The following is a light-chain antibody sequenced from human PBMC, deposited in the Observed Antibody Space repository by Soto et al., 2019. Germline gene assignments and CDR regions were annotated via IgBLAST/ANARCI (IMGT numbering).Light chain of an antibody. J-gene: IGLJ1*01. CDR3: CSYAGSNTFA. CDR2: EVS. CDR1: SSDVGGYNY. Sequence: SALTQPPSSSVSPGQSVTISFTGTSSDVGGYNYVSWYQEHPGKAPKVIIYEVSKRPSGVPDRFSGYKSGNTASLTVSGLQAEDEADYYCCSYAGSNTFAFGTGTKVTVL. V-gene: IGLV2-8*01.